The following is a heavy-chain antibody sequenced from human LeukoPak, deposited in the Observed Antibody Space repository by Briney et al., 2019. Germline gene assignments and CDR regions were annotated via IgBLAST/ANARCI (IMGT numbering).Heavy chain of an antibody. D-gene: IGHD1-26*01. CDR1: GGSTSYHS. J-gene: IGHJ6*03. Sequence: SETLSLTCTVSGGSTSYHSWSWIRRTPVKGLEWVANIYDNGNTDYSPSLQSRVTISTDTSETQFSLRLKSVTAADTAVYYCARLGSAATGAPPYYYYYVDVWGKGTTVTVSS. CDR2: IYDNGNT. CDR3: ARLGSAATGAPPYYYYYVDV. V-gene: IGHV4-59*11.